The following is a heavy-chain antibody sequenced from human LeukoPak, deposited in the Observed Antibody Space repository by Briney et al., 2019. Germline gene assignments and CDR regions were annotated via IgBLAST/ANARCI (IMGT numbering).Heavy chain of an antibody. J-gene: IGHJ3*01. CDR2: MYHSGST. Sequence: PSETLSLTCTVSGYSISSGYYWGWIRQPPGKGLEWTGSMYHSGSTYYNPSLKSRVTISVDTSKNQFSLTVTSVTAADTAVYYCARHMSVSYDAFDLWGRGTTVTVSS. CDR3: ARHMSVSYDAFDL. D-gene: IGHD3-10*01. V-gene: IGHV4-38-2*02. CDR1: GYSISSGYY.